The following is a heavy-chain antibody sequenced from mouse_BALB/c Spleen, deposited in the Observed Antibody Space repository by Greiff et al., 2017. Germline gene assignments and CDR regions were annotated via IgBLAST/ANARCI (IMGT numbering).Heavy chain of an antibody. CDR1: GFTFSSFG. J-gene: IGHJ2*01. V-gene: IGHV5-17*02. Sequence: EVKVVESGGGLVQPGGSRKLSCAASGFTFSSFGMHWVRQAPEKGLEWVAYISSGSSTIYYADTVKGRFTISRDNPKNTLFLQMTSLRSEDTAMYYCAREGGFNFDYWGQGTTLTVSS. CDR3: AREGGFNFDY. D-gene: IGHD3-1*01. CDR2: ISSGSSTI.